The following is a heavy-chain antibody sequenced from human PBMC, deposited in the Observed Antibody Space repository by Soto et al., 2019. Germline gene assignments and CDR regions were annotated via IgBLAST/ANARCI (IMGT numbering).Heavy chain of an antibody. J-gene: IGHJ4*02. Sequence: PSETLSLTCTVSVASISGHFWSWIRQGPGKGLEWISSTTHSPASTIYADSVKGRFTISRDNAKNSLYLQMNGLSVDDTAVYYCTRDYQYGSGRYFPDWGQGTQVTVSS. V-gene: IGHV3-11*05. CDR2: TTHSPAST. CDR3: TRDYQYGSGRYFPD. D-gene: IGHD3-10*01. CDR1: VASISGHF.